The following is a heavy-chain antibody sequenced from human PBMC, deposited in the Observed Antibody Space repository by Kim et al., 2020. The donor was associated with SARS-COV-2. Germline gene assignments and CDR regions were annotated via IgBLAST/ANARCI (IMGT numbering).Heavy chain of an antibody. CDR3: VSSPGA. V-gene: IGHV3-74*01. J-gene: IGHJ5*02. CDR1: GFNFSDHW. Sequence: GGSLRLSCTASGFNFSDHWMHWVRQAPGTGPVWVSCIRGDGSTTNYADSVRGRFTVSRDNARNTLYLQVNSLRVEDTAVYYCVSSPGAWGQGTLVTVSS. CDR2: IRGDGSTT. D-gene: IGHD3-16*02.